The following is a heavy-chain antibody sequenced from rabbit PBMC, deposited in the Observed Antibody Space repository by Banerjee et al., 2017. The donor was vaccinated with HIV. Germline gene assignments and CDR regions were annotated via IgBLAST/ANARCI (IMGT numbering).Heavy chain of an antibody. D-gene: IGHD7-1*01. CDR3: ARVVAGNYGGTDYPAYFSL. CDR2: IYAGSSGNT. J-gene: IGHJ4*01. CDR1: GFSFSSYYY. Sequence: QQQLVESGGGLVQPEGSLTLTCTASGFSFSSYYYMCWVRQAPGKGLEWIGCIYAGSSGNTYYASWAKGRFTISKTSSTTVTLQMTSLTAADTATYFCARVVAGNYGGTDYPAYFSLWGPGTLVTVS. V-gene: IGHV1S45*01.